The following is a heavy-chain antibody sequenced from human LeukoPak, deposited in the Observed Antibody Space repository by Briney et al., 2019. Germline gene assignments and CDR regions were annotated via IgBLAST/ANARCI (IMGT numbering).Heavy chain of an antibody. V-gene: IGHV3-21*04. Sequence: GGSLRLSCAASGFTFSTYSMNWVRQAPGKGLEWISSISSTRIYIYYADSVRGRFTISRDNAKNSLYLQMNSLRAEDTAVYYCARTAYCGGDCYSNWYFDLWGRGTLVTVSS. CDR3: ARTAYCGGDCYSNWYFDL. D-gene: IGHD2-21*02. CDR2: ISSTRIYI. CDR1: GFTFSTYS. J-gene: IGHJ2*01.